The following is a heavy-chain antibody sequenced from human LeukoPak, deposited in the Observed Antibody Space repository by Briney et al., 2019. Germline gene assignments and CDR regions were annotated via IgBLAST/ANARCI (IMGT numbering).Heavy chain of an antibody. CDR1: GGTFSSYA. D-gene: IGHD3-22*01. J-gene: IGHJ4*02. V-gene: IGHV1-69*13. CDR3: ARLITYYHDTDC. Sequence: SVKVSCKASGGTFSSYAISWVRQAPGQGLEWMGGIIPIFGTANYAQKFQGRVTITADESTSTAYMELSSLRSEDTAVYYCARLITYYHDTDCWGQGTLVTVSS. CDR2: IIPIFGTA.